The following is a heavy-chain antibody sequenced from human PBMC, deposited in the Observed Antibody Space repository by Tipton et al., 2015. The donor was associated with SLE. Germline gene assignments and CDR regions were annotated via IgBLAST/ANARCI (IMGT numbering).Heavy chain of an antibody. CDR2: IYYSGSS. J-gene: IGHJ3*02. D-gene: IGHD4-11*01. CDR1: CGSIITYY. Sequence: TLSLTCTVSCGSIITYYWNWLRQPPGKGLHWIGYIYYSGSSKNNPSLESRVSISVDTSKNQFSLKLSSVTAADTAVYYCVWGRAVTSDTFDIWGQGTMVNVSS. V-gene: IGHV4-59*01. CDR3: VWGRAVTSDTFDI.